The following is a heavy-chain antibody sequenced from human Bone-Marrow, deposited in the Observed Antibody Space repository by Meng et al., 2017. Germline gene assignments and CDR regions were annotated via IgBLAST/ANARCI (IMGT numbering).Heavy chain of an antibody. CDR2: ASFTGGTT. Sequence: GGSLRLSCAASGFTFSSYAMSWVRQAPGKGLEWVSGASFTGGTTYYADSVQGRFTVSRDNSKNILYLQMNSLRAEDTAVYYCAGVERNYGDVFDIWGQGTMVTVSS. V-gene: IGHV3-23*01. D-gene: IGHD1-7*01. J-gene: IGHJ3*02. CDR1: GFTFSSYA. CDR3: AGVERNYGDVFDI.